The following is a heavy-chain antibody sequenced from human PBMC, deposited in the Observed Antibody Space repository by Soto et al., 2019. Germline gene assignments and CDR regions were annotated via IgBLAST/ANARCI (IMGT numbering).Heavy chain of an antibody. CDR2: ISYDGSNK. D-gene: IGHD3-3*01. Sequence: GGSLRLSCAASGFTFSSYGMHWVRQAPGKGLEWVAVISYDGSNKYYADSVKGRFTISRDNSKNTLYLQMNSLRAEDTAVYYCAKVILRFLGFLDYWGQGTLVTVSS. CDR1: GFTFSSYG. V-gene: IGHV3-30*18. J-gene: IGHJ4*02. CDR3: AKVILRFLGFLDY.